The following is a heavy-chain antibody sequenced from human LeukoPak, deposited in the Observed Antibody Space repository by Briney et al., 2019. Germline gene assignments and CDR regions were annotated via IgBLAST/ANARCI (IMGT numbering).Heavy chain of an antibody. CDR3: AREDGYYDSSGNYRIYYGMDV. CDR2: NT. J-gene: IGHJ6*02. D-gene: IGHD3-22*01. V-gene: IGHV1-18*01. Sequence: NTNYAQKLQGRVTMTTDTSTSTAYMELRSLRSDDTAVYYCAREDGYYDSSGNYRIYYGMDVWGQGTTVTVSS.